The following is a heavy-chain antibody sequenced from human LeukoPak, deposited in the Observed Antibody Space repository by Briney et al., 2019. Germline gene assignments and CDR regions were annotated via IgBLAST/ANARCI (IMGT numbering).Heavy chain of an antibody. CDR3: AKVKFSANYYYGMDV. Sequence: PGGSLRLSCAASGFTFSSYGMHWVRQAPGKGLEWVAVIWYDGSNKYYADSVKGRYTISRDNSKNTLYLQMNSLSAEDTAVFYCAKVKFSANYYYGMDVWGQGTTVTVSS. D-gene: IGHD3-3*01. CDR2: IWYDGSNK. CDR1: GFTFSSYG. V-gene: IGHV3-30*02. J-gene: IGHJ6*02.